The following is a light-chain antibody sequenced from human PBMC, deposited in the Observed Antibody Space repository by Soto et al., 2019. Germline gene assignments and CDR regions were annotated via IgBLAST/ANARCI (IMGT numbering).Light chain of an antibody. CDR1: QSVDTK. CDR2: GAS. Sequence: ETVMTQSPATLSVSLGVRVNLSCRDSQSVDTKLAWYQHKPGQAPRLLIYGASTRATGIPARFSGSGSGTEFTLTISGLQSEDFAVYFCQQYYNWYTYGQGTKLEIK. J-gene: IGKJ2*01. CDR3: QQYYNWYT. V-gene: IGKV3-15*01.